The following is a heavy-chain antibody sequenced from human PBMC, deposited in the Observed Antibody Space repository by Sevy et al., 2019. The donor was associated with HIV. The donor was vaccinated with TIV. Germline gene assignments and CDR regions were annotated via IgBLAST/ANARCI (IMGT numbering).Heavy chain of an antibody. D-gene: IGHD6-19*01. J-gene: IGHJ4*02. CDR2: IWYDGSNK. CDR3: ARESIGVAGIWYYFHY. Sequence: GGSLRLSCAASGFTYNGYGMHWVRQAPGKGLEWVAVIWYDGSNKDYADSVKGRFTISRDNSKNTLYLQMNNLRAEDTAVYYCARESIGVAGIWYYFHYWGQGTLVTVSS. V-gene: IGHV3-33*01. CDR1: GFTYNGYG.